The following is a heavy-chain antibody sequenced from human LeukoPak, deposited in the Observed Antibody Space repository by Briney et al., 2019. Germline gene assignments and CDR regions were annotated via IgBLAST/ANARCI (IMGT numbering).Heavy chain of an antibody. CDR1: GFTFSSFT. V-gene: IGHV3-21*04. CDR2: ISSSSGYI. J-gene: IGHJ4*02. D-gene: IGHD4-17*01. CDR3: ATHISLYGVVLFDY. Sequence: PGGSLRLSCVASGFTFSSFTMNWVRQAPGKGLEWVSSISSSSGYIYYADSVKGRFTISRDNAKNSLYLQMNSLRSDDTAVYYCATHISLYGVVLFDYWGQGTLVTVSS.